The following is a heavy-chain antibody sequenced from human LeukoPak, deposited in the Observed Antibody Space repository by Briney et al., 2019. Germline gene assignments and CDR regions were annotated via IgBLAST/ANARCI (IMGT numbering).Heavy chain of an antibody. V-gene: IGHV4-59*01. CDR2: IYYSGST. CDR3: ARAAYDNSGYLTL. Sequence: SETLSLTCTVSGGSISSYYWSWIRQPPGKGLEWIGYIYYSGSTNYNPSLKSRVTISVDTSKNQFSLKLSSVTAADTAVYYCARAAYDNSGYLTLWGQGTLVTVSS. D-gene: IGHD3-22*01. CDR1: GGSISSYY. J-gene: IGHJ4*02.